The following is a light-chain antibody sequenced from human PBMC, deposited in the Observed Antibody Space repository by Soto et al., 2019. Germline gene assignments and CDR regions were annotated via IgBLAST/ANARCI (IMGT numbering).Light chain of an antibody. CDR3: SSFTTSHTYV. J-gene: IGLJ1*01. Sequence: QSALTQPPSVSGSPGQSVTISCTGTSTDFVSYNRVSWYQQPPGTAPKLIIYEVTSRPYGVSHRFSGSKSGNAASLTISGLQAEDEADYYCSSFTTSHTYVFGTGTKVTV. V-gene: IGLV2-18*02. CDR2: EVT. CDR1: STDFVSYNR.